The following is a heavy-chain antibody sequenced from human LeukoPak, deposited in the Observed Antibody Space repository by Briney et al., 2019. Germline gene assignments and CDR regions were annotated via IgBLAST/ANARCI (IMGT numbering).Heavy chain of an antibody. CDR2: SHNSGET. CDR1: GVSMTTYY. CDR3: ARQPGSTAAFDI. D-gene: IGHD5-18*01. J-gene: IGHJ3*02. V-gene: IGHV4-59*08. Sequence: SETLSLACTVSGVSMTTYYWSWIRQPPGKGLEWIAYSHNSGETKYNPSLKSRITISVDTSKNEFSLKLTSVTAADTAVYYCARQPGSTAAFDIWGQGTTVTVSA.